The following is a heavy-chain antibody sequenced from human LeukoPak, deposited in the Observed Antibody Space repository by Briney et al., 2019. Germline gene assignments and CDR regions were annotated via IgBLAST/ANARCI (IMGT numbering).Heavy chain of an antibody. Sequence: PGGSLRLSCAASGFTFSSYGMSWVRQAPGKGLEWVSAISGSGGSTYYADSVKGRFTISRDNSKNTLYLQMHNPKAEDTAVYDCAKDHADSIAVAGDDAFDIWGQGTMVTVSS. D-gene: IGHD6-19*01. CDR2: ISGSGGST. J-gene: IGHJ3*02. V-gene: IGHV3-23*01. CDR1: GFTFSSYG. CDR3: AKDHADSIAVAGDDAFDI.